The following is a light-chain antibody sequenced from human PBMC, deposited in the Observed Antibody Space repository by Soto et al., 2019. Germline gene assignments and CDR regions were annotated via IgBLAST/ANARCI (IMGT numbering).Light chain of an antibody. J-gene: IGKJ5*01. V-gene: IGKV3-20*01. CDR2: DAS. CDR1: QSVSIY. Sequence: VALTQYTVSLSFSPCERATLSCRASQSVSIYVAWYQQKPGQAPRLLIYDASNRATGIPARFSGSGSGTDFTLTISRLEPEDFAVYYCHQYGNSPMTFGQGTRLEIK. CDR3: HQYGNSPMT.